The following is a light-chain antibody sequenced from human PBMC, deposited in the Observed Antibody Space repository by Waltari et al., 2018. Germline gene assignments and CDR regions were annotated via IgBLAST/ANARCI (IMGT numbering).Light chain of an antibody. V-gene: IGLV2-14*03. CDR3: CSYTSNNTLM. Sequence: QSALTQPASVSGSPGQSITISCTGTNNDVGAYAYVTWYQHHPVKAPRLIIYDVTTRPSGVSDRFSASKSGNTASLSISGLQPEDEADYYCCSYTSNNTLMFGGGTKLTVL. J-gene: IGLJ3*02. CDR2: DVT. CDR1: NNDVGAYAY.